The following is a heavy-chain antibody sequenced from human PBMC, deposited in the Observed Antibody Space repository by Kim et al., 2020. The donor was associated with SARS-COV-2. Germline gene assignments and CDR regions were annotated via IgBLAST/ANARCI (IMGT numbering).Heavy chain of an antibody. D-gene: IGHD3-16*01. CDR2: IYYSGST. CDR1: GGSISSSSYY. CDR3: ARGLGGGLFDY. J-gene: IGHJ4*02. Sequence: SETLSLTCTVSGGSISSSSYYWGWIRQPPGKGLEWIGSIYYSGSTYYNPSLKSRVTISVDTSKNQFSLKLSSVTAADTAVYYCARGLGGGLFDYWGQGTL. V-gene: IGHV4-39*07.